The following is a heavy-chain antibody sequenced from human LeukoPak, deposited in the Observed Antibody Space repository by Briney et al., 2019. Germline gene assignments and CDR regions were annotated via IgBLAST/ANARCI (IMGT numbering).Heavy chain of an antibody. CDR2: IIPIFGTA. CDR1: GGTFSSYA. D-gene: IGHD4-17*01. CDR3: ASRLTYGDYENWFDP. Sequence: SVKVSCKASGGTFSSYAISWVRQAPGQGLEWMGGIIPIFGTANYAQKFQGRVTITADESTSTAYMELSSLRSEDTAVYYCASRLTYGDYENWFDPWGQGTLVTVSS. V-gene: IGHV1-69*13. J-gene: IGHJ5*02.